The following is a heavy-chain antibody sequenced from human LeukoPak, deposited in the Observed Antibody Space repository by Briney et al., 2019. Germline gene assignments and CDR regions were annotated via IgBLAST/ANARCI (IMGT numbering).Heavy chain of an antibody. CDR3: AREFRYCSGGSCFAFDY. D-gene: IGHD2-15*01. J-gene: IGHJ4*02. CDR1: GFTFSSYA. V-gene: IGHV3-23*01. Sequence: GGSLRLSCAASGFTFSSYAMSWVRQAPGKGLEWVSAISGSGGSTYYADSVKGRFTISRDNSKNTLYLQMNSLRAEDTAVYYCAREFRYCSGGSCFAFDYWGQGTLVTVSS. CDR2: ISGSGGST.